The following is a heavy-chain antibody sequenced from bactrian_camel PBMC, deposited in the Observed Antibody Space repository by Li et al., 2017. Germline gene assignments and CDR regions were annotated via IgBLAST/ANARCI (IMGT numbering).Heavy chain of an antibody. CDR2: INSGGADI. Sequence: VQLVESGGGSVHPGGSLRLSCVASGFTFSSYAMSWVRQAPGKGLEWVSAINSGGADIYYSDSVKGRFTISRDNAKNTLYLQLSSLKTEDTAMYYCARGLGRVDYWGQGTQVTVS. CDR3: ARGLGRVDY. CDR1: GFTFSSYA. V-gene: IGHV3S40*01. D-gene: IGHD1*01. J-gene: IGHJ4*01.